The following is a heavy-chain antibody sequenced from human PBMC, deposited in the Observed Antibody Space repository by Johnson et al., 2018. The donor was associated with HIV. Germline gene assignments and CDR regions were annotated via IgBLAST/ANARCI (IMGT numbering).Heavy chain of an antibody. CDR1: GFTFSSYG. CDR3: ARDPIRGYGDYEDDAFDI. V-gene: IGHV3-33*01. CDR2: IWYDGSNK. J-gene: IGHJ3*02. D-gene: IGHD4-17*01. Sequence: QMQLVESGGGVVQPGRSLRLSCAASGFTFSSYGMHWVRQAPGKGLEWVAVIWYDGSNKYYADSVKGRFTISRDNSKNTLYLQMNSLRAEDTAVYYCARDPIRGYGDYEDDAFDIWGQGTMVTVSS.